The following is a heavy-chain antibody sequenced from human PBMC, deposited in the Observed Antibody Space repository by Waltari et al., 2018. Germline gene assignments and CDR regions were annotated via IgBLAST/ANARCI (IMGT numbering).Heavy chain of an antibody. V-gene: IGHV3-23*01. J-gene: IGHJ4*02. CDR2: ISGSGGST. Sequence: EVQLLESGGGLVQPGGSLRLSCAASGFPFRSYAMNWVRQAPGKGLEWVSAISGSGGSTYYADSVKGRFTISRDNSKNTLYLQMNSLRAEDTAVYYCAKGPKWELLPEPYFDYWGQGTLVTVSS. CDR3: AKGPKWELLPEPYFDY. CDR1: GFPFRSYA. D-gene: IGHD1-26*01.